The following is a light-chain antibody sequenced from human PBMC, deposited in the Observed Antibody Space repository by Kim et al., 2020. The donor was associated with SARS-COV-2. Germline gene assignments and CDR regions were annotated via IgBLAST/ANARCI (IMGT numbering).Light chain of an antibody. CDR3: QAWDSTSVV. CDR2: QDK. Sequence: ESPGQKASIPGYGEGLGDKYVVWYQQKPGPSPVLVIYQDKKRPSGIPERFSGSNSGNTATLTISGTQAMDEADYYCQAWDSTSVVFGGGTKVTVL. CDR1: GLGDKY. J-gene: IGLJ2*01. V-gene: IGLV3-1*01.